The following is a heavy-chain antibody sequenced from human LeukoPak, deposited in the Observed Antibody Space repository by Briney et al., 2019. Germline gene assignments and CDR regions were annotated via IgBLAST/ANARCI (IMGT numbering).Heavy chain of an antibody. J-gene: IGHJ3*02. CDR1: GYTFTSYG. D-gene: IGHD4-23*01. CDR3: ARSFDYGGNPRRDAFDI. CDR2: ISAYNGNT. Sequence: ASVKVSCKASGYTFTSYGISWVRRAPGQGLEWMGWISAYNGNTNYAQKLLGRVTMTTDTSTSTAYMELRSLRSDDTAVYYCARSFDYGGNPRRDAFDIWGQGTMVTVSS. V-gene: IGHV1-18*01.